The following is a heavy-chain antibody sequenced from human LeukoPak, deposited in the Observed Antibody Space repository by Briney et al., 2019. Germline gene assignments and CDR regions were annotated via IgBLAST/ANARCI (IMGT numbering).Heavy chain of an antibody. V-gene: IGHV3-23*01. CDR3: ARDRADYYYGSLNYYYYYMDV. J-gene: IGHJ6*03. CDR2: ISGSGGST. D-gene: IGHD3-10*01. Sequence: GGSLRLSCAASGFTFSSYAMSWVRQAPGKGLEWVSAISGSGGSTYYADSVKGRFTISRDNSKNTLYLQMNSLRAEDTAVYYCARDRADYYYGSLNYYYYYMDVWGKGTTVTISS. CDR1: GFTFSSYA.